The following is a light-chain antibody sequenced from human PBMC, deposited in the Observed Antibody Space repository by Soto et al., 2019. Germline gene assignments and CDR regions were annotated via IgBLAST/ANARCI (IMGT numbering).Light chain of an antibody. J-gene: IGKJ1*01. CDR2: DAS. CDR3: QQYNNWPPWT. Sequence: IPMTQSRATLSVSPGERATLACRASQSVSNNVAWYQQKPGQAPRLLIYDASTRATGIPARFSGSGSGTEFTLTISGLQSEDFAVYYCQQYNNWPPWTFGQGTKVEIK. CDR1: QSVSNN. V-gene: IGKV3-15*01.